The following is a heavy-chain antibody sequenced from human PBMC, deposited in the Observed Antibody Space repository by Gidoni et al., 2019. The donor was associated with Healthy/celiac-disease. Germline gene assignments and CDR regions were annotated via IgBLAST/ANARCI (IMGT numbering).Heavy chain of an antibody. CDR2: INHSGST. Sequence: QVQLQQWGAGLLKPSETLSLTCAVYGGSFSGYYWSWIRQPPGKGLEWIGEINHSGSTNYNPSLTSRVTISVDTSKNQFSLKLSSVTAADTAVYYCATRIVVVPAAMIEDYGMDVWGQGTTVTVSS. CDR3: ATRIVVVPAAMIEDYGMDV. V-gene: IGHV4-34*01. J-gene: IGHJ6*02. D-gene: IGHD2-2*01. CDR1: GGSFSGYY.